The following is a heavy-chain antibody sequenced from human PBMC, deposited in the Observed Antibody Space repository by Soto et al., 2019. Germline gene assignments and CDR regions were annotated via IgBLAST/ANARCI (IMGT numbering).Heavy chain of an antibody. V-gene: IGHV4-59*08. CDR2: IYYSGST. J-gene: IGHJ4*02. Sequence: PSETLSLTCTVSGGSISSYYCSWIRQPPGKGLEWIGYIYYSGSTNYNPSLKSRVTISVDTSKNQFSLKLSSVTAADTAVYYCASTDSSGYYPDYWGQGTLVTVSS. D-gene: IGHD3-22*01. CDR3: ASTDSSGYYPDY. CDR1: GGSISSYY.